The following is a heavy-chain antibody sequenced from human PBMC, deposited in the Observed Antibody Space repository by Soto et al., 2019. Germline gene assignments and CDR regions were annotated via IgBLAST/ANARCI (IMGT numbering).Heavy chain of an antibody. D-gene: IGHD3-16*01. J-gene: IGHJ6*04. Sequence: EVQLVESGGGLVQPGGSLRLSCATSGFILSDCAMNWVRQAPGKGLEWVSYISSSSSVIDYADSVKGRFTVSRDNARNSLDLQMNSLRAEDTAVYYCARDLSWGSMDVWGKGTTVTVSS. V-gene: IGHV3-48*01. CDR3: ARDLSWGSMDV. CDR2: ISSSSSVI. CDR1: GFILSDCA.